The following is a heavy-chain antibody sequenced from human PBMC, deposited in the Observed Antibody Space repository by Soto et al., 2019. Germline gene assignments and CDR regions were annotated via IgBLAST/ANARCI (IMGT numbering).Heavy chain of an antibody. V-gene: IGHV4-61*01. CDR3: ARAASPYFDVLSAFHP. Sequence: PSETLSLTCTVSGGPLSSGSYYWSWIRQSPGQGLEWIGYIYYSVTTKYNPSLKSRVSISVDTSKNQFPLRLTSLSAADTAVYYCARAASPYFDVLSAFHPWGQGTLVTVSS. D-gene: IGHD3-9*01. J-gene: IGHJ5*02. CDR2: IYYSVTT. CDR1: GGPLSSGSYY.